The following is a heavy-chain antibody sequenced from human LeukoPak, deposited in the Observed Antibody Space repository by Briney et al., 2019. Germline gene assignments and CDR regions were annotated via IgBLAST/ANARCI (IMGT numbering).Heavy chain of an antibody. Sequence: PSETLSLTCAVYGGSFSGYYWSWIRQPPGKGLEWIGEINHSGSTNYNPSLKSRVTISVDTSKNQFSLKLSSVTAADTAVYYCARGVLASYYDSSGYYSSYYYYYMDVWGKGTTVTVSS. CDR1: GGSFSGYY. V-gene: IGHV4-34*01. J-gene: IGHJ6*03. CDR2: INHSGST. D-gene: IGHD3-22*01. CDR3: ARGVLASYYDSSGYYSSYYYYYMDV.